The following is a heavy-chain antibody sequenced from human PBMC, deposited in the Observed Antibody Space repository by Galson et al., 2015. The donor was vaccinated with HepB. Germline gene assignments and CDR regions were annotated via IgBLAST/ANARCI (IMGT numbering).Heavy chain of an antibody. D-gene: IGHD2-15*01. CDR3: ARNPRYGGMDV. Sequence: QSGAEVKKPGESLKISCKAFGYSYVSYWIGWVRQIPGKGLEWMGIIYPGESDTRYSPAFQGQVTISADKSISTAYLQWSSLKASDTAMYYCARNPRYGGMDVWGQGTTVTVSS. CDR2: IYPGESDT. J-gene: IGHJ6*02. V-gene: IGHV5-51*01. CDR1: GYSYVSYW.